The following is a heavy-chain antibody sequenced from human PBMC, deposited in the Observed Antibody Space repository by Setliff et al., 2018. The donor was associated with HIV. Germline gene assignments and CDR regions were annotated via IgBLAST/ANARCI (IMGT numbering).Heavy chain of an antibody. V-gene: IGHV3-15*01. CDR2: IKKSSDGGTT. Sequence: NPGGSLRLSCVASRFTFNNAWMNWVRQAPGKGLEWVGRIKKSSDGGTTDDASPVKGRFTISRDDSKNTVYLHMNSLKTEDTAVYYCIWSGSSGLYYFDHWGQGTLVTVSS. D-gene: IGHD3-22*01. J-gene: IGHJ4*02. CDR3: IWSGSSGLYYFDH. CDR1: RFTFNNAW.